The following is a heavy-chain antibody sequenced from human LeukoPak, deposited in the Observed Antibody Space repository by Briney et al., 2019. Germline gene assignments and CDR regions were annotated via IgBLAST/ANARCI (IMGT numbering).Heavy chain of an antibody. CDR1: GGSLSNYY. D-gene: IGHD3-22*01. CDR2: IYYSGST. J-gene: IGHJ4*02. CDR3: ARWGYYYDSSGYFFDY. V-gene: IGHV4-59*01. Sequence: SETLSLTCTVSGGSLSNYYWSWIRQPPGKGLEWIGYIYYSGSTNYNPSLKSRVTISVDTSKNQFSLKLSSVTAADTAVYYCARWGYYYDSSGYFFDYWGQGTLVTVSS.